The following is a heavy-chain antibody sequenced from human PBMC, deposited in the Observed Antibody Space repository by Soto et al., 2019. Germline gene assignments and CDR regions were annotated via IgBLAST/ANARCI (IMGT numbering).Heavy chain of an antibody. CDR3: AKDRSGIAVTIIDY. V-gene: IGHV3-30*18. D-gene: IGHD6-19*01. CDR1: GFTFSSYG. CDR2: ISYDGSNK. J-gene: IGHJ4*02. Sequence: GGSLRLSCAASGFTFSSYGMHWVRQAPGKGLEWVAVISYDGSNKYYVDSVKGRFTISRDNSKNTLYLQMNSLRAEDTAVYYCAKDRSGIAVTIIDYWGQGTLVTVSS.